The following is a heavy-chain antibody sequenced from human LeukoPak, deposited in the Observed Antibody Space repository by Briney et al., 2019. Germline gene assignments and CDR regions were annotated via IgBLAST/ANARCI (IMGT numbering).Heavy chain of an antibody. D-gene: IGHD2-2*01. CDR1: GFTFSRSA. CDR2: IVVGSGNI. J-gene: IGHJ4*02. CDR3: AADSGIVVVPTAYSFDF. V-gene: IGHV1-58*01. Sequence: GASVKVSCKASGFTFSRSAVQWVRQARGQRPEWIGWIVVGSGNINYAQKFQERVTITRDMSTSTAYMELSSLRSEDTTMYYCAADSGIVVVPTAYSFDFWGQGTLVTVSS.